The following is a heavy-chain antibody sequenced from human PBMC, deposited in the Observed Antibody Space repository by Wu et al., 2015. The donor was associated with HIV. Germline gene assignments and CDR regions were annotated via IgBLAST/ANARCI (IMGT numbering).Heavy chain of an antibody. D-gene: IGHD3-22*01. Sequence: QVQLVQSGTEVKKPGASVKVSCKASGYTFTSYDINWVRQATGQGLEWMGWMNPNSGNTGYAQKFQGRVTMTRNTSISTAYMELSSLRSEDTAVYYCAVTYYYDSSGLYYYYGMDVWGQGTTVTVSS. V-gene: IGHV1-8*01. J-gene: IGHJ6*02. CDR1: GYTFTSYD. CDR3: AVTYYYDSSGLYYYYGMDV. CDR2: MNPNSGNT.